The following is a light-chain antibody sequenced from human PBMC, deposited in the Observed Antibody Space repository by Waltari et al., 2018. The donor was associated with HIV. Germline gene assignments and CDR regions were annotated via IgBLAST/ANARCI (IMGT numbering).Light chain of an antibody. J-gene: IGKJ3*01. CDR3: QQSFSYPLT. Sequence: DIQMTQSPSSLSASVGDSVTITCRASQTVNNKLNWYQQKPGEAPEVVIYDASTLQSGVPSRFRGGGSWTDFTLTITSLQLDDFATYFCQQSFSYPLTFGPGTKVDI. CDR1: QTVNNK. CDR2: DAS. V-gene: IGKV1-39*01.